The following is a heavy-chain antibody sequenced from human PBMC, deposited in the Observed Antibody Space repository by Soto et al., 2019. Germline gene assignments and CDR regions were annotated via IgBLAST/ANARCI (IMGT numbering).Heavy chain of an antibody. V-gene: IGHV4-30-2*01. D-gene: IGHD1-26*01. J-gene: IGHJ5*02. CDR3: ATQEVGGTYVYTFDP. CDR1: GGSISSGGYS. CDR2: IYHSGST. Sequence: SETLSLNCAVSGGSISSGGYSWSWIRQPPGKGLEWIGYIYHSGSTYYNPSLKSRVTISVDRSKNQFSLKLSAVTAADTAVYYCATQEVGGTYVYTFDPWGQGTLVTVSS.